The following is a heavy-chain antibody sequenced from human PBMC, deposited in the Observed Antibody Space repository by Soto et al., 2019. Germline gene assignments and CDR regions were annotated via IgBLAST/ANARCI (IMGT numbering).Heavy chain of an antibody. CDR1: GGSISSYC. V-gene: IGHV4-59*12. CDR3: ARERDDYYGSGILYYYYYMDV. CDR2: IYYSGST. D-gene: IGHD3-10*01. J-gene: IGHJ6*03. Sequence: SETLSLTCTVSGGSISSYCWSRILKTPGKGLEWIGYIYYSGSTYYNPSLKSRVTISVDTSKNQFSLKLSSVTAADTAVYYCARERDDYYGSGILYYYYYMDVWGKGTTVTVSS.